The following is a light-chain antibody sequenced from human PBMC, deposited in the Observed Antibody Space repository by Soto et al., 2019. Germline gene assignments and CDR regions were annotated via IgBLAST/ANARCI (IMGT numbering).Light chain of an antibody. CDR1: QSVSNN. CDR3: QQYDQWWT. V-gene: IGKV3-15*01. Sequence: EIALTQSPGTLSLSPGERATLSCRASQSVSNNYLAWYQQKPGQAPRLLIYGASIRAAGIPARFSGSGSGTEFSLTISSLQSEDFGVFFCQQYDQWWTFGQGTKVDIK. J-gene: IGKJ1*01. CDR2: GAS.